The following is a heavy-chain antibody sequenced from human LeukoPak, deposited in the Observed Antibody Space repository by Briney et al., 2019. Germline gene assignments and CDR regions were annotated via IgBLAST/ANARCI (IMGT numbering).Heavy chain of an antibody. Sequence: PGGSLRLSCAASGFTFSDYYMSWIRQPPGKGLEWIGYISYSGSTNYNPSLKSRVTISLDTSKNQFSLKLISVTAADTAVYSCARIKVGATFDYWGQGTLVTVSS. CDR3: ARIKVGATFDY. D-gene: IGHD1-26*01. CDR1: GFTFSDYY. V-gene: IGHV4-59*12. CDR2: ISYSGST. J-gene: IGHJ4*02.